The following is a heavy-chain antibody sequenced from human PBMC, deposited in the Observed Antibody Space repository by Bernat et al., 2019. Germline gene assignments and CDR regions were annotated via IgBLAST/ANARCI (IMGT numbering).Heavy chain of an antibody. D-gene: IGHD3-16*02. Sequence: EVQLVESGGGLVQPGGSLRLSCAASGFTFSSYSMNWVRQAPGKGLEWVSYISSSSSTIYYADSVKGRFTISRDNAKNSLYLQMNSLGDEDTAVYYCAREDDYIWGSYRYYYFDYWGQGTLVTVSS. CDR1: GFTFSSYS. CDR2: ISSSSSTI. CDR3: AREDDYIWGSYRYYYFDY. J-gene: IGHJ4*02. V-gene: IGHV3-48*02.